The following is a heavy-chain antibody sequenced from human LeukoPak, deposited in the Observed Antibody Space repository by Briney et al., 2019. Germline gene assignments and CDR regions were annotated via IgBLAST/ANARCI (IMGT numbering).Heavy chain of an antibody. CDR2: ISASGTLT. V-gene: IGHV3-48*03. CDR1: GFSFSSYE. D-gene: IGHD3-3*01. Sequence: GGSLRLSCAASGFSFSSYEMNWVRQAPGKGLEWISYISASGTLTHYADSVEGRFTISRDNAKNSLYLQMNSLRAEDTAVYYCAREYYDFWSGYYDAFDIWGQGTMVTVSS. J-gene: IGHJ3*02. CDR3: AREYYDFWSGYYDAFDI.